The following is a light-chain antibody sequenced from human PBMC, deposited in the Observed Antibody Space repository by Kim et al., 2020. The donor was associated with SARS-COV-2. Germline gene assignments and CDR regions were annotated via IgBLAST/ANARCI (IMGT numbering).Light chain of an antibody. CDR1: NLGDKY. Sequence: SYELTQPPSVSVSPGQTVSITCSGTNLGDKYAYWYQQKPGQSPVLVIYQHTKRPSGISQRFSGFSSGNTATLTISPAQTMDEADYYCQAWDSGTAVFGGG. CDR2: QHT. J-gene: IGLJ2*01. V-gene: IGLV3-1*01. CDR3: QAWDSGTAV.